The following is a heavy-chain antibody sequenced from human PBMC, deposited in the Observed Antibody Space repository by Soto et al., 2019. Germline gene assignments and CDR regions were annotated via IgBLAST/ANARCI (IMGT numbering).Heavy chain of an antibody. CDR2: IDSSGST. V-gene: IGHV4-28*01. Sequence: QVHLQESGPGLVKPSDTLSLTCAVSGYSISTSSGWGWSRQPPGKGREWIGDIDSSGSTYYNASLESRVTMSVYTSKNQLSLQLNSVTAVDTAVYYCARKPRLAAAEFDYWGQGTLVTVSS. CDR1: GYSISTSSG. D-gene: IGHD6-13*01. J-gene: IGHJ4*02. CDR3: ARKPRLAAAEFDY.